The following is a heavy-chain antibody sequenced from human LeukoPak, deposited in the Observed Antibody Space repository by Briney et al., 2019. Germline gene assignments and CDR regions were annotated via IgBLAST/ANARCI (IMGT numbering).Heavy chain of an antibody. CDR1: GFTFSSYS. J-gene: IGHJ3*02. Sequence: GGSLRLSCAASGFTFSSYSMNWVRQAPGKGLEWVSSISSSSSYIYYADSVKGRFIISRDNAKNSLYLQMNSLRAEDTAVYYCARIGSLDAFDIWGQGTMVTVSS. CDR3: ARIGSLDAFDI. D-gene: IGHD2-15*01. CDR2: ISSSSSYI. V-gene: IGHV3-21*01.